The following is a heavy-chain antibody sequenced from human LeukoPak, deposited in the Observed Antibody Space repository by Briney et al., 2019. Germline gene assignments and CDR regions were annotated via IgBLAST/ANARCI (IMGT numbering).Heavy chain of an antibody. CDR2: IYYSGST. J-gene: IGHJ4*02. D-gene: IGHD3-22*01. CDR3: ASRGYYDSSGYYSRSLSPFDY. V-gene: IGHV4-39*01. Sequence: SETLSLTCTVSGGSISSSSYYWGWIRQPPGKGLEWIGSIYYSGSTYYNPSLKSRVTISVDTSKNQFSLKLSSVTAADTAVYYCASRGYYDSSGYYSRSLSPFDYWGQGTLVTVSS. CDR1: GGSISSSSYY.